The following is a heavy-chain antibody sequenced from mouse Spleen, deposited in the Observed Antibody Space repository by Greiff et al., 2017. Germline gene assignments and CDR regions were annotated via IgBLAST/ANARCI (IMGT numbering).Heavy chain of an antibody. J-gene: IGHJ4*01. CDR1: GFTFSNYW. Sequence: EVQLQESGGGLVQPGGSMKLSCVASGFTFSNYWMNWVRQSPEKGLEWVAQIRLKSDNYATHYAESVKGRFTISRDDSKSSVYLQMNNLRAEDTGIYYCTGLDGYYYAMDYWGQGTSVTVSS. V-gene: IGHV6-3*01. CDR2: IRLKSDNYAT. D-gene: IGHD2-3*01. CDR3: TGLDGYYYAMDY.